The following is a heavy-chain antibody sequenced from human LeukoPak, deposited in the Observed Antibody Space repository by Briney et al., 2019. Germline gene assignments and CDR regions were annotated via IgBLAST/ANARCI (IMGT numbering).Heavy chain of an antibody. D-gene: IGHD3-3*01. V-gene: IGHV3-43D*03. CDR2: ISWDGGST. J-gene: IGHJ5*02. CDR3: AKGNFWSGQSGAWFDP. CDR1: GFTFDDYA. Sequence: PGGSLRLSCAASGFTFDDYAMHWVRQAPGKGLEWVSLISWDGGSTYYADSVKGRFTISRGNSKNSLYLQMNSLRAEDTALYYCAKGNFWSGQSGAWFDPWGQGTLVTVSS.